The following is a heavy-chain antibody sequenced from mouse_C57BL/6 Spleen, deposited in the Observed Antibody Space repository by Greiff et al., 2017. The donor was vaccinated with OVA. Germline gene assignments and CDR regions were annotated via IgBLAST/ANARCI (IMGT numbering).Heavy chain of an antibody. Sequence: EVKVVESGGGLVKPGGSLKLSCAASGFTFSSYAMSWVRQTPEKRLEWVATISDGGSYTYYPDNVKGRFTISRDNAKNNLYLQMSHLKSEDTAMYYCARDPSNWDSSYWYFDVWGTGTTVTVSS. CDR1: GFTFSSYA. J-gene: IGHJ1*03. V-gene: IGHV5-4*01. CDR2: ISDGGSYT. CDR3: ARDPSNWDSSYWYFDV. D-gene: IGHD4-1*01.